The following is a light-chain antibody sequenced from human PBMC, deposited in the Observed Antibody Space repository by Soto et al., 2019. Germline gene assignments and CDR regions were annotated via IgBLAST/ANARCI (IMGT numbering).Light chain of an antibody. CDR2: GAS. J-gene: IGKJ2*01. CDR1: QSVSSSH. CDR3: QQYVSSPYT. V-gene: IGKV3-20*01. Sequence: VLTQSPGTLSLSPGERATLSCRTSQSVSSSHLAWYQQKAGQAPRLLIYGASSRATGIPDRFGASGSGTDFTLTISRLEPEDFAVYFCQQYVSSPYTFGQGTKLEIK.